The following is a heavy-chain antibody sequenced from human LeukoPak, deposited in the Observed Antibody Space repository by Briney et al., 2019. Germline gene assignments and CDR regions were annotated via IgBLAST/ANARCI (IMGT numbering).Heavy chain of an antibody. V-gene: IGHV4-59*08. CDR1: GGSISSYY. J-gene: IGHJ4*02. D-gene: IGHD3-16*01. CDR3: ARGLGKYYFDY. CDR2: IYYSGST. Sequence: PSETLSLTCTVSGGSISSYYWSWIRQPPGKGLEWIGYIYYSGSTNYNPSLKSRVTMSVDTSKSQFSLKLSSVTAADTAVYYCARGLGKYYFDYWGQGTLVTVSS.